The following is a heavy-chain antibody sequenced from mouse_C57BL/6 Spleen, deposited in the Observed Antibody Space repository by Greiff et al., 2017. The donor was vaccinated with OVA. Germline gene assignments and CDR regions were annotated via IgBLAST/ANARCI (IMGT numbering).Heavy chain of an antibody. D-gene: IGHD3-3*01. Sequence: VQLQQSGAELVRPGTSVKVSCKASGYAFTNYLIEWVKQRPGQGLEWIGVINPGSGGTNYNEKFKGKATLTADKSSSTAYMQLSSLTSGDSAVYFCARRGLGPFDYWGQGTTLTVSS. CDR1: GYAFTNYL. CDR2: INPGSGGT. V-gene: IGHV1-54*01. CDR3: ARRGLGPFDY. J-gene: IGHJ2*01.